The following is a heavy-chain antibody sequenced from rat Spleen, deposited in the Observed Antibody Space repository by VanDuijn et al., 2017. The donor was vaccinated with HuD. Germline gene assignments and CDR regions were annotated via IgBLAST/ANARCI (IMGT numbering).Heavy chain of an antibody. CDR2: ITNASGRT. Sequence: EVQLVESGGGLVQPGGSLKLSCVASGFTFNNYWMTWIRQAPGKGLEWVASITNASGRTYYPDSVKGRFTISRDTAQNTLYLQMNSLRSEDTATYYCATYGGYEAYWGQGTLVTISS. CDR1: GFTFNNYW. V-gene: IGHV5-31*01. J-gene: IGHJ3*01. D-gene: IGHD1-11*01. CDR3: ATYGGYEAY.